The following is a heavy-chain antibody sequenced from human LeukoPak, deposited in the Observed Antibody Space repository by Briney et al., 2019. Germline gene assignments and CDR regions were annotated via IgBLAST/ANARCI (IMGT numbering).Heavy chain of an antibody. CDR3: AKGDKPGY. Sequence: GGSLRLFCVTSGFTFSSYGMHWVRQAPGKGLEWVAFIRYDESNKYYADSVKGRFTISRDNSKNTLYLQMNSLRAEDTAVYYCAKGDKPGYWGQGTLITVSS. D-gene: IGHD1-14*01. CDR2: IRYDESNK. CDR1: GFTFSSYG. V-gene: IGHV3-30*02. J-gene: IGHJ4*02.